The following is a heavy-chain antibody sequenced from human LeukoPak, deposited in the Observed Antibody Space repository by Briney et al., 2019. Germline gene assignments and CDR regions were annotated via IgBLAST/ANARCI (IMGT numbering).Heavy chain of an antibody. D-gene: IGHD4-17*01. CDR3: ARESTVTSDAFDI. J-gene: IGHJ3*02. CDR1: GGSISSGSYY. Sequence: SETLSLTCTLSGGSISSGSYYWSWIRQPAGKGLEWIGRIYTSGSTNYNPSLKSRVTISVDTFKNQFSLKLSSVTAADTAVYYCARESTVTSDAFDIWGQGTMVTVSS. V-gene: IGHV4-61*02. CDR2: IYTSGST.